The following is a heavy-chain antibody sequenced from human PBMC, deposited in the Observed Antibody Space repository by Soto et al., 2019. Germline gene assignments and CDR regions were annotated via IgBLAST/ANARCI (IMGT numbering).Heavy chain of an antibody. CDR2: IYHSGST. Sequence: LALTCALSGGSISSGGYSWSWIRQPPGKGLEWIGYIYHSGSTYYNPSLKSRVTISVDRSKNQFSLKLSSVTAADTAVYYCARVQYQDWFDPWGQGTLVTVS. CDR3: ARVQYQDWFDP. V-gene: IGHV4-30-2*01. J-gene: IGHJ5*02. D-gene: IGHD2-2*01. CDR1: GGSISSGGYS.